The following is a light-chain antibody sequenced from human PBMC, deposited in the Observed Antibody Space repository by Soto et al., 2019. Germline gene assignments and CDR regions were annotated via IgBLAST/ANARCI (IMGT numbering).Light chain of an antibody. CDR1: HDVSSW. V-gene: IGKV1-12*01. CDR2: GAS. CDR3: QQANSPYS. J-gene: IGKJ2*03. Sequence: DIQMPQSPSSFSASVGDRVTITCRASHDVSSWLAWYQQKPGKAPRLLIYGASTLQSGVPSRFSGSGSGTDFTLTISSLQPEDFATYYFQQANSPYSFGQGTKLEIK.